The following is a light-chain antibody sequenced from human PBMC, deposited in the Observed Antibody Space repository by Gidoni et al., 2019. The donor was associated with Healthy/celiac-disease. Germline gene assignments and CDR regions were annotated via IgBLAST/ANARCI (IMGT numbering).Light chain of an antibody. V-gene: IGKV3-20*01. Sequence: EIVLTQSPGTLSLSPGERATLSCRASPSVSSSYLAWYQQKPGQAPRLLIYGASSRATGIPDRFSGSGSGTDFTLTISRLEPEDFAVYYCQQYGSSPWTFXQXTKVEIK. CDR1: PSVSSSY. J-gene: IGKJ1*01. CDR3: QQYGSSPWT. CDR2: GAS.